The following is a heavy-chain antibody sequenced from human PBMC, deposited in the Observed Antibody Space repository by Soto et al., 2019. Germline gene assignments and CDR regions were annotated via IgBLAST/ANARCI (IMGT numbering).Heavy chain of an antibody. CDR1: TFDDYA. D-gene: IGHD6-13*01. CDR2: INWNSGSI. Sequence: TFDDYAMHWVRQVPGKGLEWVSGINWNSGSIGYGDSVKGRFAISRDNAKNSLHLQMNSLSAEDTAFYYCVKDESINWYSGHFRHWGQGTLVTVSS. CDR3: VKDESINWYSGHFRH. J-gene: IGHJ1*01. V-gene: IGHV3-9*01.